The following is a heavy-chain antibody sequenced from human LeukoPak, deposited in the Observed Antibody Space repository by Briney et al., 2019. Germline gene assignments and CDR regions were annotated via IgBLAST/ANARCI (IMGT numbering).Heavy chain of an antibody. Sequence: SETLSLTCAVYGGSFSGYYWSWIRQPPGKGLEWIGEINHSGSTNYNPSLKSRVTISVDTSKNQFSLKLSSVTAADTAVYYCARHAGSRSSSLRGWFDPWGQGTLVTVSS. D-gene: IGHD6-13*01. CDR1: GGSFSGYY. CDR2: INHSGST. CDR3: ARHAGSRSSSLRGWFDP. J-gene: IGHJ5*02. V-gene: IGHV4-34*01.